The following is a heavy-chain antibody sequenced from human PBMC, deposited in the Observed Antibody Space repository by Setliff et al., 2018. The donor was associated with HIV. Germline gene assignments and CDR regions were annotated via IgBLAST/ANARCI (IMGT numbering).Heavy chain of an antibody. J-gene: IGHJ4*02. CDR2: VYFSGSA. D-gene: IGHD2-21*02. CDR3: ARGRVFCDGDSCYHFDN. CDR1: GDSIISGDFF. Sequence: PSETLSLTCSVSGDSIISGDFFWSWIRQSPGKGLEWIGYVYFSGSATLNPSLKSPVSISVDTSKNQLYLTLSSVTAADTAIYYCARGRVFCDGDSCYHFDNWGQGILVTVSS. V-gene: IGHV4-31*01.